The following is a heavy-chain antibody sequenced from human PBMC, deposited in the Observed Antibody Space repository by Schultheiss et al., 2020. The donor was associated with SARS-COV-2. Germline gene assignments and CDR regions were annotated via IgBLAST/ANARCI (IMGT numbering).Heavy chain of an antibody. CDR3: ARGCEIAAAVDY. J-gene: IGHJ4*02. Sequence: SETLSLTCTVSGGSISSGGYYWSWIRQHPGKGLEWIGYIYYSGSTYYNPSLKSRVTISVDTSKNQFSLKLSSVTAADTAVYYCARGCEIAAAVDYWGQGTLVTVAS. CDR1: GGSISSGGYY. D-gene: IGHD6-13*01. V-gene: IGHV4-31*03. CDR2: IYYSGST.